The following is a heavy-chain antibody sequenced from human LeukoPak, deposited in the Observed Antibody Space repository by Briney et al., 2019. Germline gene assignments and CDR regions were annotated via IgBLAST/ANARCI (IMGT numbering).Heavy chain of an antibody. D-gene: IGHD5-24*01. CDR3: ARGGSMATIIY. CDR1: GYTFTSYD. V-gene: IGHV1-8*03. CDR2: MNPNSGNT. Sequence: ASVKVSCKASGYTFTSYDINWVRQATGQGLEWMGWMNPNSGNTGYAQKFQGRVTITRNTSISTAYIELSSLRSEATAVYYCARGGSMATIIYWGQGTLVTVSS. J-gene: IGHJ4*02.